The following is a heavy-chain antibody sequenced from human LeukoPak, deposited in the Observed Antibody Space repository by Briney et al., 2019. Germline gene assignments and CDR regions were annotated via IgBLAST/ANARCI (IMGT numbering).Heavy chain of an antibody. Sequence: GRSLRLSCAASGFTFSSYAMHWVRQAPGKGLEWVAVISYDGSNKYYADSVKGRFTISRDNSKNTLYLQMNSLRAEDTAVYYCARLSIAADGSDYWGQGTLVTVSS. CDR2: ISYDGSNK. CDR3: ARLSIAADGSDY. V-gene: IGHV3-30-3*01. D-gene: IGHD6-13*01. J-gene: IGHJ4*02. CDR1: GFTFSSYA.